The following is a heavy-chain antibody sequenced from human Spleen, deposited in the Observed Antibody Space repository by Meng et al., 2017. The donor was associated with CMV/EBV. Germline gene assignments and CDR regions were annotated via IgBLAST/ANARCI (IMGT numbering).Heavy chain of an antibody. CDR2: VSSSGTYI. CDR3: ANLALAAPDTRRSYFDY. CDR1: GFTLSSYT. D-gene: IGHD6-13*01. J-gene: IGHJ4*02. Sequence: GESLKISCAAYGFTLSSYTMHWVRQAPGKGLEWVSSVSSSGTYISYADSVKGRFTVSRDIAKISLYLQMNSLRAEDTAVYYCANLALAAPDTRRSYFDYWGQGTLVTVSS. V-gene: IGHV3-21*06.